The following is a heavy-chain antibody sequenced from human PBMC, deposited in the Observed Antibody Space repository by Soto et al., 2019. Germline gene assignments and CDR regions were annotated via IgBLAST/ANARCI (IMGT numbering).Heavy chain of an antibody. D-gene: IGHD3-22*01. Sequence: EVQLVESGGGLIQPGGSLRLSCAASGFTVSSNYMTWVRQAPGKGLEWVSIIYSGGNTYYADSVKGRFTISRDDSKNTLYLQMNSLRVEDTGVYYCASLYDSSGISSGRWGQGTLVTVSS. CDR3: ASLYDSSGISSGR. J-gene: IGHJ4*02. CDR1: GFTVSSNY. CDR2: IYSGGNT. V-gene: IGHV3-53*01.